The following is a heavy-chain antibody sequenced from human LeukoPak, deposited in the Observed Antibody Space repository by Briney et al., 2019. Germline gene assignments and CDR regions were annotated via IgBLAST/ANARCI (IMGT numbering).Heavy chain of an antibody. CDR3: ARVRYCSGSNCYPRIDY. CDR2: IYYSGST. J-gene: IGHJ4*02. Sequence: SQTLSLTCTVSGGSISSGGYYWSWIRQHPGKGLEWIGYIYYSGSTYYNPSLKSRVTISVDTSKNQFSLKLSSVTAADTAVYYCARVRYCSGSNCYPRIDYWGQGTLVTVSS. D-gene: IGHD2-15*01. V-gene: IGHV4-31*03. CDR1: GGSISSGGYY.